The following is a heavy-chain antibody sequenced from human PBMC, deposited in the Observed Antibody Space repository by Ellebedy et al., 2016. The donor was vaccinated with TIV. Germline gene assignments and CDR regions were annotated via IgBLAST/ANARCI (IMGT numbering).Heavy chain of an antibody. V-gene: IGHV3-11*01. CDR1: GFSSSDYY. CDR3: ARISSGRSFYGMDV. D-gene: IGHD6-19*01. CDR2: ISDSGSMI. J-gene: IGHJ6*02. Sequence: GESLKISCAASGFSSSDYYMSWIRQAPGKGLEWVSYISDSGSMIHYADSVKGRFTISRDNSKNSLYLQMYNLRAEDTAVYYCARISSGRSFYGMDVWGQGTTVTVSS.